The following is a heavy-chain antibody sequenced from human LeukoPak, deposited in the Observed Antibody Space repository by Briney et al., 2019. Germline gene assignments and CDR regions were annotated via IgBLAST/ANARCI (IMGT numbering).Heavy chain of an antibody. CDR1: GGSISSNSYY. D-gene: IGHD5-18*01. J-gene: IGHJ4*02. CDR3: ARDMSHTGHFDY. V-gene: IGHV4-39*07. Sequence: SETLSLTCTVSGGSISSNSYYWGWIRQPPGKALEWIGNIFYSGSTYYNPSLKSRVTISLDTSKNQFSLKLSSVTAADTAVYYCARDMSHTGHFDYWGQGTLVTVSS. CDR2: IFYSGST.